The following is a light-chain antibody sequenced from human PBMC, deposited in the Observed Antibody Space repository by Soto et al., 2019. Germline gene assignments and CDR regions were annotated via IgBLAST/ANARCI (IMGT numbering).Light chain of an antibody. CDR3: QQYNDLVT. V-gene: IGKV3-15*01. CDR2: GAS. CDR1: QSVSTN. J-gene: IGKJ4*01. Sequence: VMTQSPVTLSVSPGERATLSCRASQSVSTNLDWYQHKPGQAPRFLIYGASTRATGIPARFSGSGSGTEFTLTISSLQSEDSAVYYCQQYNDLVTFGGGTKVEIK.